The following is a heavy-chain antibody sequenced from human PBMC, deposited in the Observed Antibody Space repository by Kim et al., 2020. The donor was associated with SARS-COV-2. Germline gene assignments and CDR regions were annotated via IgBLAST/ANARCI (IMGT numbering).Heavy chain of an antibody. Sequence: ASVKVSCKASGYTFTSYGISCVRQAPGQGLEWMGWISAYNGNTNYAQKLQGRVTMTTDTSTSTAYMELRSLRSDDTAVYYCARDILAGYLYYYYYGMDVWGQGTTVTVSS. J-gene: IGHJ6*02. D-gene: IGHD3-9*01. CDR3: ARDILAGYLYYYYYGMDV. CDR1: GYTFTSYG. V-gene: IGHV1-18*01. CDR2: ISAYNGNT.